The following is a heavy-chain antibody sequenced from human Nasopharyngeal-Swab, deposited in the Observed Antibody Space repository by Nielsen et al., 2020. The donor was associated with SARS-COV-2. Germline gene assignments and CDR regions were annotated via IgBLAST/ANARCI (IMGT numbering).Heavy chain of an antibody. CDR3: ARGGYYCSSTSCYYYSGYYYGMDV. D-gene: IGHD2-2*01. J-gene: IGHJ6*02. Sequence: WIRQPQGRGLDWFGEINHSGSTKYNPSLKSRVNISVDTSKNQFSLKVSSVTAADTAVYYCARGGYYCSSTSCYYYSGYYYGMDVWGQGTTVTVSS. CDR2: INHSGST. V-gene: IGHV4-34*01.